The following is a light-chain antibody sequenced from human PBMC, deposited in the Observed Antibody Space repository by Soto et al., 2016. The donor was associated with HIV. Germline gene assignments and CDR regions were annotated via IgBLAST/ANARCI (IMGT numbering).Light chain of an antibody. CDR2: SVS. J-gene: IGKJ4*01. CDR3: QQYYSIPLT. Sequence: DIQMTQSPSSLSASVGDRVTISCRTSQDIKNSLVWHQRKPGKAPTVLIYSVSKLETGVPSRFSGRRSGTDYTLTISSLQPEDFSAYYCQQYYSIPLTFGGGTKVEVK. CDR1: QDIKNS. V-gene: IGKV1-NL1*01.